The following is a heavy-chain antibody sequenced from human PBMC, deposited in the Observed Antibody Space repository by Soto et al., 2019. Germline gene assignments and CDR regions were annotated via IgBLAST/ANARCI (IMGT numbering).Heavy chain of an antibody. CDR2: ICNSGST. Sequence: QVQLQESGPGLLKPSETLSLTCTVSGGSIRSYCWTWIRQPPGEGLEWIGCICNSGSTNYNPSLKRRLTISVGTQMNQFSLQLRPVTVAATAVHYCGGGGSIVVATRPLMDVWGKGTTFTVSS. CDR3: GGGGSIVVATRPLMDV. V-gene: IGHV4-4*08. D-gene: IGHD3-22*01. CDR1: GGSIRSYC. J-gene: IGHJ6*03.